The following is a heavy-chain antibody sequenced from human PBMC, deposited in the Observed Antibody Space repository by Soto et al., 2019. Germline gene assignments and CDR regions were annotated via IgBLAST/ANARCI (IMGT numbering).Heavy chain of an antibody. J-gene: IGHJ4*02. CDR1: GGSISSSSYY. D-gene: IGHD1-26*01. V-gene: IGHV4-39*01. Sequence: PSETLSLTCTVSGGSISSSSYYWGWIRPPPGKGLEWIGSIYYSGSTYYNPSLKSRVTISVDTSKNQFSLKLSSVTAADTAVYYCARLFPHSGSYLDYWGQGTLVTVSS. CDR2: IYYSGST. CDR3: ARLFPHSGSYLDY.